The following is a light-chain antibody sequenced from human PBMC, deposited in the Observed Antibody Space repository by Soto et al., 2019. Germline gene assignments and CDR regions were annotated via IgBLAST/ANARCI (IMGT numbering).Light chain of an antibody. J-gene: IGLJ1*01. CDR2: EVS. V-gene: IGLV2-14*01. CDR1: SSDIGGYNY. Sequence: QSALTQPASVSGSPEQSITISCAGTSSDIGGYNYVSWYQQHPGKAPKVMIYEVSNRPSGVSNRFSGSKSGNTASLTISGLQAEDEADYYCSSYTSSSTLDVFGSGTKLTVL. CDR3: SSYTSSSTLDV.